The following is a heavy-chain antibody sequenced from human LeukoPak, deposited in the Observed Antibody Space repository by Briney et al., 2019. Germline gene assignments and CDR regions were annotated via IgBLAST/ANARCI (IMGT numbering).Heavy chain of an antibody. D-gene: IGHD3-3*01. CDR2: MNPNSGNT. CDR1: GYTFTSYD. CDR3: ARGLRRSLGVVIN. V-gene: IGHV1-8*01. Sequence: ASVKVSCKASGYTFTSYDINWVRQATGQGLEWMGWMNPNSGNTGYAQKLQGRVTMTRNTSISTAYMELSSLRSEDTAVYYCARGLRRSLGVVINWGQGTLVTVSS. J-gene: IGHJ4*02.